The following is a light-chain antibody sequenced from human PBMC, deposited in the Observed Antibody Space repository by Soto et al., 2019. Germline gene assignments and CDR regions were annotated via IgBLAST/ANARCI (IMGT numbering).Light chain of an antibody. CDR3: QQYNSFSMIT. J-gene: IGKJ5*01. CDR1: QSISRW. Sequence: DIQITQSPSTLSASVGDTVTITCRASQSISRWLAWYQQKPGKAPKILISDASILENGVPSRFSGTGSGTELTLTISNLQPDDFANYFCQQYNSFSMITFGQGTRLEIK. CDR2: DAS. V-gene: IGKV1-5*01.